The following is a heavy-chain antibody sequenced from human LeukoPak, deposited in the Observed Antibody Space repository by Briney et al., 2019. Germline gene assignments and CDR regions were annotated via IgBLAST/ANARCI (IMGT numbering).Heavy chain of an antibody. CDR2: IKQDGSQK. CDR1: GFTFNNYC. J-gene: IGHJ3*01. CDR3: ARGDFGDSGDYVDAFDV. D-gene: IGHD4-17*01. V-gene: IGHV3-7*04. Sequence: GGSLRLSCAASGFTFNNYCMSWVRQAPGKGLQWVANIKQDGSQKFYVDSVKSRFTISRDNTKKSLYLQMNSLRAEDTAIYYCARGDFGDSGDYVDAFDVWGQGTMVTVSS.